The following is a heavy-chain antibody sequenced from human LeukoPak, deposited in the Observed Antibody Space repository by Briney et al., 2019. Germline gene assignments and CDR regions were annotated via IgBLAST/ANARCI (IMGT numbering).Heavy chain of an antibody. CDR1: GFTFSSYA. Sequence: GGSLRLSCAASGFTFSSYAMHWVRQASGKGLGWVGRIRSKANSYATAYAASVKGRFTISRDDSKNTAYLQMNSLKTEDTAVYYCTSGITMVRGVIIQSPYYYYYMDVWGKGTTVTISS. CDR2: IRSKANSYAT. D-gene: IGHD3-10*01. CDR3: TSGITMVRGVIIQSPYYYYYMDV. V-gene: IGHV3-73*01. J-gene: IGHJ6*03.